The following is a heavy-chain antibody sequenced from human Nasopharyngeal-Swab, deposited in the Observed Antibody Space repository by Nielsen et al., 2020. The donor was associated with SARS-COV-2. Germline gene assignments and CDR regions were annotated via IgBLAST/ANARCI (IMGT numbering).Heavy chain of an antibody. CDR1: GGTFTNCG. D-gene: IGHD5-12*01. J-gene: IGHJ6*03. V-gene: IGHV1-69*04. CDR2: IIPILGNA. Sequence: SVKVSCKASGGTFTNCGITWVRQAPGHGREGRGRIIPILGNANNARKFQGRGTITADKSTSTVYMELSSLRSEDTAVYYCARAGRGYSNGEIDGFNYMDVWGRGTAVAVSS. CDR3: ARAGRGYSNGEIDGFNYMDV.